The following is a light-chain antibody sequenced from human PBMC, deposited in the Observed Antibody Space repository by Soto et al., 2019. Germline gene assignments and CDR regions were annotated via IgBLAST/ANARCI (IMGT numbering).Light chain of an antibody. CDR2: EGS. Sequence: QSALTQPGSVSGSPGQSITISCTGTSSDVGSYNLVSWYQQHPGKAPKLMIYEGSKRPSGVSNRFSGSKSGNTASLTISGLQAEDEADYYCCSYAGSVVFGGGTQLTVL. J-gene: IGLJ2*01. V-gene: IGLV2-23*01. CDR1: SSDVGSYNL. CDR3: CSYAGSVV.